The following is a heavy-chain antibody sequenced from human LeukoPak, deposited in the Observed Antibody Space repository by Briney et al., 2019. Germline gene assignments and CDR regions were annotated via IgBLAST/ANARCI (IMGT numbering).Heavy chain of an antibody. CDR2: IKQDGSEK. CDR3: ARGGSSWYY. D-gene: IGHD6-13*01. Sequence: PGGSLRLSCAASGFTFSSYAMSWVRQAPGKGLEWVANIKQDGSEKYYVDSVKGRFTISRDNAKNSLYLQMNSLRAEDTAVYYCARGGSSWYYWGQGTLVTVSS. J-gene: IGHJ4*02. V-gene: IGHV3-7*01. CDR1: GFTFSSYA.